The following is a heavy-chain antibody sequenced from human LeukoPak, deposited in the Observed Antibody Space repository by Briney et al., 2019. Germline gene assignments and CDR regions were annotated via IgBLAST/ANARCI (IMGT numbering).Heavy chain of an antibody. D-gene: IGHD3-10*01. Sequence: SETLSLTCAVYGGSFSGYYWSWIRQPPGKGLEWIGEINHSGSTNYNPSLKSRVTISVDTSKNQFSLKLSSVTAADTAVYYCARGGWGSGSPGFDYRGQGTLVTVSS. CDR1: GGSFSGYY. CDR3: ARGGWGSGSPGFDY. J-gene: IGHJ4*02. CDR2: INHSGST. V-gene: IGHV4-34*01.